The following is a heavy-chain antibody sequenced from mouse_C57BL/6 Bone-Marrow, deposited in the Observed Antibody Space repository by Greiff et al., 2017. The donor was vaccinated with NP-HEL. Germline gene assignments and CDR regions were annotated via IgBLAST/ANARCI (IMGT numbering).Heavy chain of an antibody. CDR3: ARGARLGY. V-gene: IGHV1-69*01. CDR2: IDPSDSYT. CDR1: GYTFTSYW. D-gene: IGHD3-1*01. J-gene: IGHJ2*01. Sequence: VQLKQPGAELVMPGASVKLSCKASGYTFTSYWMHWVKQRPGQGLEWIGEIDPSDSYTNYNQKFKGKSTLTVDKSSSTAYMQLSSLTSEDSAVYYCARGARLGYWGQGTTLTVSS.